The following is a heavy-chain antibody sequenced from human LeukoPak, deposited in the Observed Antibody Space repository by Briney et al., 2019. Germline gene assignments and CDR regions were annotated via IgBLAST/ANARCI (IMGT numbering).Heavy chain of an antibody. Sequence: GGSLRLSCTASGFTFGDYAMSWFRQAPGKGLEWVGYIRSKAYGGTTEHAASVKGRITISRDDSKSIAYLQMNSLKTEDTAVYYCTRDIAVAADYYWGQGTLVTVSS. CDR3: TRDIAVAADYY. J-gene: IGHJ4*02. D-gene: IGHD6-19*01. V-gene: IGHV3-49*03. CDR1: GFTFGDYA. CDR2: IRSKAYGGTT.